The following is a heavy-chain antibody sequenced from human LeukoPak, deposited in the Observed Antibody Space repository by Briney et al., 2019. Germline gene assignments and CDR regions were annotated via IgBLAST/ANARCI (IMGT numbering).Heavy chain of an antibody. CDR2: VNPDSGAT. CDR1: GYTFTGYF. D-gene: IGHD3-9*01. V-gene: IGHV1-2*02. CDR3: AKGHLLTDYPYFDY. Sequence: ASVKVSCKASGYTFTGYFMHWVRQAPGQGLEWMGWVNPDSGATNNAQKFQGRVSMTRDTSINTAFMELSRLRSDDTAVYYCAKGHLLTDYPYFDYWGQGTLVTVSS. J-gene: IGHJ4*02.